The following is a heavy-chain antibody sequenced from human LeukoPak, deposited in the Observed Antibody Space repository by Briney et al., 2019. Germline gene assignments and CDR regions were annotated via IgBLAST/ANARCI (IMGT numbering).Heavy chain of an antibody. CDR2: IYHSGIT. D-gene: IGHD6-25*01. Sequence: SETLSLTCAVSAYSISSGYYWGWIRQPPGKGLEWIASIYHSGITYYNPSLKSRVTISVDTSKNHFSLKVSSVTAADSAVYYCARQYTSGSGYYFDYWGQGALVSVP. CDR3: ARQYTSGSGYYFDY. V-gene: IGHV4-38-2*01. J-gene: IGHJ4*02. CDR1: AYSISSGYY.